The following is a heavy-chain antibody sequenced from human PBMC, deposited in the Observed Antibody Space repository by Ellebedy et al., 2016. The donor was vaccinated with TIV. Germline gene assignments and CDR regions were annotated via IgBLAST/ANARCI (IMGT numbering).Heavy chain of an antibody. J-gene: IGHJ4*02. Sequence: GESLKISCAASGFTFSSYAMRWVRQAPGKGLEWVALISYDGSNKYFADSVQGRFTISRDNSQNTLYLLMNSLRGDDTAIYYCARALNHVDTVSTAPLDCWGQGTLVTVSS. CDR3: ARALNHVDTVSTAPLDC. CDR2: ISYDGSNK. CDR1: GFTFSSYA. D-gene: IGHD5/OR15-5a*01. V-gene: IGHV3-30*04.